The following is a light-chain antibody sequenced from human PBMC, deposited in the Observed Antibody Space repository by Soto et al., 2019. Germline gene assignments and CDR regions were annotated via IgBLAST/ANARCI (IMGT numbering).Light chain of an antibody. CDR1: NSDIGGYNY. CDR3: SSYRSVGTIV. Sequence: QSVLTQPASVSGSPGQSITISCTGTNSDIGGYNYVSWYQQHPGKAPKVIIYEVSNRPSGVSNRFSGSKSVNAAYLTISGLQAEDDADYYCSSYRSVGTIVFGTGTKVTVL. CDR2: EVS. J-gene: IGLJ1*01. V-gene: IGLV2-14*01.